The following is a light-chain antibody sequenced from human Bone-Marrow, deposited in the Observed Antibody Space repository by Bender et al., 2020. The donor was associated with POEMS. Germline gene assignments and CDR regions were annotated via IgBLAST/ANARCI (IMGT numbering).Light chain of an antibody. CDR1: SSDVGTYNL. CDR3: YSYAGSDTWV. CDR2: EAN. V-gene: IGLV2-23*01. Sequence: QSALAQPASVSGSPGQSITISCTGNSSDVGTYNLVSWYQQHPGKAPQLMLYEANKRPSGVSNRFSGSKSGNTASMPISGLQAEDEAAYFCYSYAGSDTWVFGGGTYLTVL. J-gene: IGLJ2*01.